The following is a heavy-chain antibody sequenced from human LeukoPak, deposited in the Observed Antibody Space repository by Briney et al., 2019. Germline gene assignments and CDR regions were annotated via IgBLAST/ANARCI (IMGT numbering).Heavy chain of an antibody. CDR2: IYHSGST. D-gene: IGHD4-23*01. J-gene: IGHJ4*02. CDR1: GYSISSGFY. Sequence: PSETLSLTCTVSGYSISSGFYWGWIQQPPGKGLECIGSIYHSGSTYYNPSLKSRVTISVDTSKNQFSLNLSSVTAADTAMYYCARAVGTSRNFFDYWGQGTLVTVSS. V-gene: IGHV4-38-2*02. CDR3: ARAVGTSRNFFDY.